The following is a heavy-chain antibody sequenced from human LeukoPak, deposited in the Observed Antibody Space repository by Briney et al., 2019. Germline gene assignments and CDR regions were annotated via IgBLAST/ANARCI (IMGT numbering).Heavy chain of an antibody. V-gene: IGHV3-69-1*01. J-gene: IGHJ4*02. CDR3: ARDPESGYHYFDY. Sequence: GGSLRLSCAASGFTFSSYAMSWVRQAPGKGLEWVSAISGSSTTYYADSVKGRFTISKDNAKNSLFLQMNSLRAEDTAVYYCARDPESGYHYFDYWGQGTLVTVS. D-gene: IGHD3-3*01. CDR2: ISGSSTT. CDR1: GFTFSSYA.